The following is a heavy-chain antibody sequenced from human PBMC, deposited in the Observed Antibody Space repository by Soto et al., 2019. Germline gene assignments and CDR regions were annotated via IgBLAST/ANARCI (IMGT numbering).Heavy chain of an antibody. Sequence: PGGSLRLSCGASGCIFRNYGLSWVRQAPGKGLEWVSDISGSGSVTNYADSVKGRFTISRDNSNNTLSLQMDSLRAEDTAVYYCAKGGVAAARGYFDHWGQGTRVTVSS. CDR3: AKGGVAAARGYFDH. D-gene: IGHD6-13*01. V-gene: IGHV3-23*01. J-gene: IGHJ4*02. CDR2: ISGSGSVT. CDR1: GCIFRNYG.